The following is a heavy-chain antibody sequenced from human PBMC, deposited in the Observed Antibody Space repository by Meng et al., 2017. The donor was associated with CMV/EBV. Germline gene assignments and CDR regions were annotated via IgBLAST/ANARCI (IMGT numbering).Heavy chain of an antibody. Sequence: SGPTLVKLTQTLTLTCTFSVFSLRTSAMRVSWIRQPPGKALEWLARIAWDDDKFYSTSLKTRLTISKDTSKNQVVLTMTNMHPVDTATYYCARISLTCSSGWCFDYWGQGTLVTVSS. CDR3: ARISLTCSSGWCFDY. V-gene: IGHV2-70D*14. CDR2: IAWDDDK. D-gene: IGHD6-19*01. J-gene: IGHJ4*02. CDR1: VFSLRTSAMR.